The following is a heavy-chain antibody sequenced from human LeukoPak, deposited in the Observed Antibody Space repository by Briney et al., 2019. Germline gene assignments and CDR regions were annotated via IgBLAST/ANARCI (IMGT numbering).Heavy chain of an antibody. J-gene: IGHJ4*02. CDR1: GGSISGYY. V-gene: IGHV4-59*08. CDR2: IYSSGST. D-gene: IGHD2-2*01. CDR3: ARYYCSGTCYHFDY. Sequence: KPSETLSLTCTVSGGSISGYYWSWIRQPPGKGLEWIGYIYSSGSTKYSPSLKSRVTMSVDTSKNQFSLKLTSVTAADTAVYYCARYYCSGTCYHFDYWGQGTLVTASS.